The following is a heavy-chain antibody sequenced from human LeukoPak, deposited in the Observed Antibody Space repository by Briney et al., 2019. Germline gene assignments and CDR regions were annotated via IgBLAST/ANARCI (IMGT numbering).Heavy chain of an antibody. D-gene: IGHD6-19*01. Sequence: GGSLRLSCAASGFTFDDYAMHWVRQAPGKGLEWVSGISWNSGSIGYADSVKGRFTISRDNAKNSLYLQMDSLRAEDTALYYCAKGANVAVAGTYWFDPWGQGTLVTVSS. CDR1: GFTFDDYA. J-gene: IGHJ5*02. V-gene: IGHV3-9*01. CDR3: AKGANVAVAGTYWFDP. CDR2: ISWNSGSI.